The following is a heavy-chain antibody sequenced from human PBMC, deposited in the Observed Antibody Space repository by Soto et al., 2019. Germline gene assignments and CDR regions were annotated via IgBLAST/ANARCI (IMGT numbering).Heavy chain of an antibody. V-gene: IGHV4-4*02. J-gene: IGHJ6*02. CDR1: GGSISSSNW. CDR2: IYHSGST. CDR3: ARGGGYGSGSTNYYYYGMHV. D-gene: IGHD3-10*01. Sequence: SETLSLTCAVSGGSISSSNWWSWVRQPPGKGLEWIGEIYHSGSTNYNPSLKSRVTISVDKSKNQFSLKLSSVTAADTAVYYCARGGGYGSGSTNYYYYGMHVWGQGTTLTVSS.